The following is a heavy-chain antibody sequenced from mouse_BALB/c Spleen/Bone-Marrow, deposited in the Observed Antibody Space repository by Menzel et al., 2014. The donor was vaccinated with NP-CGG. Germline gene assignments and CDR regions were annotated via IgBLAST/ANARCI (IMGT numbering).Heavy chain of an antibody. CDR3: ARQTYYDYDGYFDY. V-gene: IGHV5-6*01. D-gene: IGHD2-4*01. Sequence: EVKLMESGGDLVKPGGSLKLSCAASGFTFSSYGMSWVRQTPDKRLEWVATISSGGSYTYYPDSVKGRFTISRDDAKNTLYLQMGSLKSEDTAMYYCARQTYYDYDGYFDYWGQGTTLTVSS. CDR1: GFTFSSYG. CDR2: ISSGGSYT. J-gene: IGHJ2*01.